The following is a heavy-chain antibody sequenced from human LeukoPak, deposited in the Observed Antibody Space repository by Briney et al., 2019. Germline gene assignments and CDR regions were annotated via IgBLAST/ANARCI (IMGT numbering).Heavy chain of an antibody. CDR3: AREGDLYAFDI. CDR2: ISGSGGST. Sequence: GGSLRLSCAASGFTFITYAMSWVRQAPGKGLEWVSAISGSGGSTYYADSVKGRFTISRDNAKNSLYLQMNSLRAEDTAVYYCAREGDLYAFDIWGQGTMVTVSS. CDR1: GFTFITYA. V-gene: IGHV3-23*01. J-gene: IGHJ3*02. D-gene: IGHD2-8*01.